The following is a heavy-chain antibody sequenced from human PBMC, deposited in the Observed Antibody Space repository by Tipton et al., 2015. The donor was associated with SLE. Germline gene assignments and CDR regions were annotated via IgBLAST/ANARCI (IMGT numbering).Heavy chain of an antibody. V-gene: IGHV4-34*01. J-gene: IGHJ3*02. Sequence: TLSLTCAVYGGSFSGYYWSWIRQPPGKGLEWIGEINHSGSTNYNPSLKSRVTISVDTSKNQFSLKLSSATAADTAVYYCAISPEAVAGDAAFDIWGQGTMVTVSS. CDR2: INHSGST. CDR3: AISPEAVAGDAAFDI. D-gene: IGHD6-19*01. CDR1: GGSFSGYY.